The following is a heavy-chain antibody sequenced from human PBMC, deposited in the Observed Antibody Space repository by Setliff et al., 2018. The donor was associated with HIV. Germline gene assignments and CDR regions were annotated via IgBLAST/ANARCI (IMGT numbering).Heavy chain of an antibody. V-gene: IGHV4-38-2*01. CDR3: ARRPPLTTGREYYFDF. CDR2: MYYSGST. D-gene: IGHD1-1*01. J-gene: IGHJ4*02. CDR1: GYSVTYGHN. Sequence: KTSETLSLTCAVSGYSVTYGHNWGWIRQPPGKGLEWIVSMYYSGSTYYNPSLKSRVTISIDTSKNQFSLKLNAVTAADTAVYYCARRPPLTTGREYYFDFWGQGTLVTVSS.